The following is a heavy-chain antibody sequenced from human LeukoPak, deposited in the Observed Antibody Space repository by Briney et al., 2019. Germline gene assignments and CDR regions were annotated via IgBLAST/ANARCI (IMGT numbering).Heavy chain of an antibody. CDR3: ARAVDATGVSWFDP. CDR2: IIPIFGTA. J-gene: IGHJ5*02. V-gene: IGHV1-69*13. D-gene: IGHD2-15*01. CDR1: GGTFSSHA. Sequence: SVKVSCKASGGTFSSHAISWVRQAPGQGLEWMGGIIPIFGTANNAQKFQGRVTITADESTSTAYMELSSLRSEDTAVYYCARAVDATGVSWFDPWGQGTLVTVSS.